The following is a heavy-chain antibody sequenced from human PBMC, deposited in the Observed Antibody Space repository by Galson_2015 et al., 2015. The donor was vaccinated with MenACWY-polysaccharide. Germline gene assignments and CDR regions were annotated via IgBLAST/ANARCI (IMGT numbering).Heavy chain of an antibody. V-gene: IGHV3-48*04. J-gene: IGHJ4*02. CDR3: ARERTRIFDY. D-gene: IGHD1-14*01. CDR2: ISSSGSTI. Sequence: SLRLSCAASGFTFSSYSMNWVRQAPGKGLEWVSYISSSGSTIYYADSVKGRFTISRDNAKNSLYLQMNSLRAEDTAVYYCARERTRIFDYWGQGTLVTVSS. CDR1: GFTFSSYS.